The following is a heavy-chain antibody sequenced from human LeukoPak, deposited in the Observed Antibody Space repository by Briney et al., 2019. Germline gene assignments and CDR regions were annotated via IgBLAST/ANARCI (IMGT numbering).Heavy chain of an antibody. CDR3: ARQGNHYSSSYFDY. V-gene: IGHV4-39*01. CDR2: IYYSGST. Sequence: SETLSLTCTISGGSISSGDYYWTWIRQHPGKGLEWIGSIYYSGSTYYNPSLKSRVTISVDTSKNQFSLKLSSVTAADTAVYYCARQGNHYSSSYFDYWGQGTLVTVSS. J-gene: IGHJ4*02. D-gene: IGHD6-13*01. CDR1: GGSISSGDYY.